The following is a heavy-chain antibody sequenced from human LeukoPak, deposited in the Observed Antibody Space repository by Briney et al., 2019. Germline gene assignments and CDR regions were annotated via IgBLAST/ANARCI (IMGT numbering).Heavy chain of an antibody. J-gene: IGHJ6*03. CDR2: IKQDGSEK. V-gene: IGHV3-7*01. D-gene: IGHD3-10*01. CDR3: ARGMVRGVIIRKRYYYYMDV. Sequence: PGGSLRLSCAASGFTFSNYWMTWVRQAPGKGLEWVANIKQDGSEKYYVDSVKGRFTISRDNAKNSLYLQMNSLRAEDTAVYYCARGMVRGVIIRKRYYYYMDVWGKGTTVTISS. CDR1: GFTFSNYW.